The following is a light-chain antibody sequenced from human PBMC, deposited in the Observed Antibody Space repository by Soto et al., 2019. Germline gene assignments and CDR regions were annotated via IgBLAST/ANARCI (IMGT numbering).Light chain of an antibody. CDR2: GAC. V-gene: IGKV3-15*01. CDR3: QQYDNLPPWT. CDR1: QSVGTY. J-gene: IGKJ1*01. Sequence: EIVMTQSPATLSVSLGERATLSCKASQSVGTYLAWYQQKPGQAPRLLVYGACTRAAGIPARSSGGGSGTESTLTISCCQSKDFAIYHCQQYDNLPPWTCGQGTKVEIK.